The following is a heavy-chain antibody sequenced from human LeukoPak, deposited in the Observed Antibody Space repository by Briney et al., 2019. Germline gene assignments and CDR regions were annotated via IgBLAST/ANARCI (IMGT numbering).Heavy chain of an antibody. CDR3: AIDGYCGGDC. CDR2: IRFDGTNK. V-gene: IGHV3-30*02. D-gene: IGHD2-21*01. CDR1: GVTFNTYG. J-gene: IGHJ4*02. Sequence: PGGSLRLSCAASGVTFNTYGMHWVRQAPGKGLEWVAFIRFDGTNKYYADSVKGRFTISRDNSKNTLYLQMNSLRPEDTAVYYCAIDGYCGGDCWGQGTLVTVSS.